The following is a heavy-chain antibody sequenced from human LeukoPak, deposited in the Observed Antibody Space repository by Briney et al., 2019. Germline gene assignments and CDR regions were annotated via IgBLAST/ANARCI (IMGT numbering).Heavy chain of an antibody. CDR1: GGSISSYY. CDR3: ARRVNYYYGMDV. V-gene: IGHV4-59*01. CDR2: IYYSGST. Sequence: SETLSLTCTVSGGSISSYYWSWIRQPPGKGLEWIGYIYYSGSTNYNPSLKSRVTISVDTSKNQFSLKLSSVTAADTAVYYCARRVNYYYGMDVWGQGATVTVSS. D-gene: IGHD3-10*01. J-gene: IGHJ6*02.